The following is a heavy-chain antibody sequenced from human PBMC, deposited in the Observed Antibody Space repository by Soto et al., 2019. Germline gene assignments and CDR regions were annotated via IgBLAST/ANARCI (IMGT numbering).Heavy chain of an antibody. CDR2: IIPIFGTA. CDR1: GGTFSSYA. J-gene: IGHJ6*02. CDR3: ARDGSMVRGGNYYYYGVDV. V-gene: IGHV1-69*01. D-gene: IGHD3-10*01. Sequence: QVQLVQSGAEVKKPGSSVKVSCKASGGTFSSYAISWVRQAPGQGLEWMGGIIPIFGTANYAQKFQGRVTITADESTSTAYMELSSLRSEDTAMYYCARDGSMVRGGNYYYYGVDVWGQGTTVTVSS.